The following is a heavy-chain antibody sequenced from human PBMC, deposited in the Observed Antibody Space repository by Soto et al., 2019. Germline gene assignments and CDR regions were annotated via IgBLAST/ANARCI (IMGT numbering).Heavy chain of an antibody. CDR2: IHHSAGT. CDR3: ARGPFGDYVGDGFDT. V-gene: IGHV4-4*02. J-gene: IGHJ3*02. D-gene: IGHD4-17*01. CDR1: GVSISSGNW. Sequence: QVQLQESGPGLVKPSGTLSLTCDVSGVSISSGNWWSWLRQPPGKGLEWIGEIHHSAGTVYNPSRKSRVTISIDKSQNQFSLTLSFMTAADTAVYHCARGPFGDYVGDGFDTWGPGTMVTVSS.